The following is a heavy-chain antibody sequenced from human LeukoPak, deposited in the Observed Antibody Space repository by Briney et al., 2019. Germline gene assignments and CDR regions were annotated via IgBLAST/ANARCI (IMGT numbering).Heavy chain of an antibody. V-gene: IGHV1-8*03. J-gene: IGHJ4*02. CDR3: AREAIMITFGGVIVAKGGFDY. Sequence: EASVKVSCKASGYTFTSYDINWVRQATGQGLEWMGWMNPNSGNTGYAQKFQGRVTITRNTSISTAYMELSSLRSEDTAVYYCAREAIMITFGGVIVAKGGFDYWGQGTLVTVSS. D-gene: IGHD3-16*02. CDR2: MNPNSGNT. CDR1: GYTFTSYD.